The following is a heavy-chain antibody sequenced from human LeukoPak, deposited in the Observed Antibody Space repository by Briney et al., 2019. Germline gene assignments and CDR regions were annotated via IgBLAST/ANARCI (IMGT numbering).Heavy chain of an antibody. J-gene: IGHJ4*02. D-gene: IGHD6-13*01. Sequence: ASVKVSCKASGYTFTSYYMHWVRQAPGQGLEWMGIINPSGGSTSYAQKCQGRVTMTRDTSTSTVYMELSSLRSEDTAVYYCARESQQQLEFDYWGQGTLVTVSS. CDR2: INPSGGST. V-gene: IGHV1-46*03. CDR1: GYTFTSYY. CDR3: ARESQQQLEFDY.